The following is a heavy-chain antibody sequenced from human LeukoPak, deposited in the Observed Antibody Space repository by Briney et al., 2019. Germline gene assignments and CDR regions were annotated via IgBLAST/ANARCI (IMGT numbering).Heavy chain of an antibody. Sequence: SETLSLTCTVSGGSVSSGNYYWSWIRQPAGKGLEWSGRIYTSGSTNYNPSLKSRVAISIDASKNQFSLRLSSVTAADTAVYYCTRGGELMNYWGQGTLVTVSS. D-gene: IGHD1-7*01. CDR3: TRGGELMNY. J-gene: IGHJ4*02. V-gene: IGHV4-61*02. CDR2: IYTSGST. CDR1: GGSVSSGNYY.